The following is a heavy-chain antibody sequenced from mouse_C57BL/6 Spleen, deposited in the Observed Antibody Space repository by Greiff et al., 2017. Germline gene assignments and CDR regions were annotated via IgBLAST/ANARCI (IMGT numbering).Heavy chain of an antibody. CDR2: IDPNSGGT. J-gene: IGHJ3*01. CDR3: ARDYGNYAAWFAY. D-gene: IGHD2-1*01. V-gene: IGHV1-72*01. CDR1: GYTFTSYW. Sequence: QVQLKQPGAELVKPGASVKLSCKASGYTFTSYWMHWVKQRPGRGLEWIGRIDPNSGGTKYNEKFKSKATLTVDKPSSTAYMQLSSLTSEDSAVYYCARDYGNYAAWFAYWGQGTLVTVSA.